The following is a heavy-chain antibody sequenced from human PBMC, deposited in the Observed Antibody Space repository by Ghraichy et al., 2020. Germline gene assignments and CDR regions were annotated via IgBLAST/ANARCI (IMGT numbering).Heavy chain of an antibody. Sequence: SETLSLTCTVSGGSISSYYWSWIRQPPGKGLEWIGYIYYSGSTNYNPSLKSRVTISVDTSKNQFSLKLSSVTAADTAVYYCARLNSGSYYVYWGQGTLVTVSS. CDR1: GGSISSYY. D-gene: IGHD3-10*01. CDR3: ARLNSGSYYVY. CDR2: IYYSGST. V-gene: IGHV4-59*08. J-gene: IGHJ4*02.